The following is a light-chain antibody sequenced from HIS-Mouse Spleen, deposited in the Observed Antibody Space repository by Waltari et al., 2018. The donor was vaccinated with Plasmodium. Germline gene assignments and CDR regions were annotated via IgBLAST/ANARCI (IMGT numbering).Light chain of an antibody. Sequence: SYELTQPPSVSVSPAHTARITCPGEALPKKYAYWYQQKSGQAPVLVIYENSKRPSGIPERFSGSSSGTMATLTISGAQVEDEADYYCYSTDSSGNHRVFGGGTKLTVL. CDR2: ENS. J-gene: IGLJ3*02. CDR3: YSTDSSGNHRV. V-gene: IGLV3-10*01. CDR1: ALPKKY.